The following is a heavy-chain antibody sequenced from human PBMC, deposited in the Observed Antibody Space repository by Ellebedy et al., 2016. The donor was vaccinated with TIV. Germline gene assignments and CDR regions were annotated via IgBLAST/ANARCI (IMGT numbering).Heavy chain of an antibody. Sequence: PGGSLRLSCGASGFTFSRYWMAWVRQAPGKGLEYVAHIKYDEIEKYHLDSVKGRFTISRDNARNSLYLQMNSLRVDEKAIYYCARDTVEVPSGDAFDIWGQGTMVTVSS. CDR2: IKYDEIEK. J-gene: IGHJ3*02. D-gene: IGHD2-2*01. V-gene: IGHV3-7*04. CDR3: ARDTVEVPSGDAFDI. CDR1: GFTFSRYW.